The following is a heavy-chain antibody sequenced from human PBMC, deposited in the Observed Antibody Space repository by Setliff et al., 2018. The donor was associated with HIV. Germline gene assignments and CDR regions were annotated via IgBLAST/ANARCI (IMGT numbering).Heavy chain of an antibody. CDR2: IKQDGSDM. Sequence: PGESLRLSCVASGLPFYNYWMTWPRRAPGRGLEWVANIKQDGSDMHYIESVKGRFTIFRDNAKNSVFLQMNSLRAEDTGVYYCATQTGFYNSHWYDYWGQGTMGTVSS. CDR3: ATQTGFYNSHWYDY. D-gene: IGHD6-13*01. CDR1: GLPFYNYW. J-gene: IGHJ4*02. V-gene: IGHV3-7*01.